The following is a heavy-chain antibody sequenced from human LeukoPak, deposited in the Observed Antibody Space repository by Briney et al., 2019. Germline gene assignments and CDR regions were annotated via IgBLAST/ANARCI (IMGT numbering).Heavy chain of an antibody. CDR3: AKDRRVNSGSYYGYFDY. D-gene: IGHD1-26*01. V-gene: IGHV3-23*01. CDR2: ISGSGGST. J-gene: IGHJ4*02. Sequence: QPGGSLRLSCAASGFTFSSYAMSWVRQAPGKGLEWVSAISGSGGSTYYADSVKGRFTISRDNSKNTLYLQMNSLRAEDTAVYYCAKDRRVNSGSYYGYFDYWGQGTLVTVSS. CDR1: GFTFSSYA.